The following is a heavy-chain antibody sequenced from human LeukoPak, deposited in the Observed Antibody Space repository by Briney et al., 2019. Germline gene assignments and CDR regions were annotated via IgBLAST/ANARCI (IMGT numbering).Heavy chain of an antibody. V-gene: IGHV3-7*04. CDR3: ARGGLMGVDY. Sequence: GGSLRLSYAASGFTFSNYWMSWVRQAPGKGLEWVATIKEDGTEKYYVDSVKGRFTISRDNAKNSLNLQMNSLRVEDTAVYYCARGGLMGVDYWGQGTLVTVSS. J-gene: IGHJ4*02. CDR1: GFTFSNYW. CDR2: IKEDGTEK. D-gene: IGHD3-16*01.